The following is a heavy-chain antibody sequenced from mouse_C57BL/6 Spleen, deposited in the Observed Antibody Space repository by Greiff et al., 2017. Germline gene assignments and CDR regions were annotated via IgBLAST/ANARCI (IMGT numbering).Heavy chain of an antibody. CDR2: ISSGSSTI. CDR1: GFTFSDYG. V-gene: IGHV5-17*01. D-gene: IGHD2-1*01. CDR3: ARHGNYVYYAMDY. J-gene: IGHJ4*01. Sequence: DVMLVESGGGLVKPGGSLKLSCAASGFTFSDYGMHWVRQAPEKGLEWVAYISSGSSTIYYADTVKGRFTISRDNAKNTLFLQMTSLRSEDTAMYYCARHGNYVYYAMDYWGQGTSVTVSS.